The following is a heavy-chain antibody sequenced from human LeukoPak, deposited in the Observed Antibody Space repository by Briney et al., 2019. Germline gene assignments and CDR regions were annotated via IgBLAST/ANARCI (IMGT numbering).Heavy chain of an antibody. CDR3: ASRSGGDYPYFDY. CDR1: GFTFDEYA. CDR2: ISWNSGSL. D-gene: IGHD4-17*01. V-gene: IGHV3-9*01. J-gene: IGHJ4*02. Sequence: GRSLRLSCAASGFTFDEYAMHWVRQAPGKGLEWVSGISWNSGSLGYADSVKGRFTISRDTSKNTLYLQMDSLGVEDTAIYYCASRSGGDYPYFDYWGQGALVTVSS.